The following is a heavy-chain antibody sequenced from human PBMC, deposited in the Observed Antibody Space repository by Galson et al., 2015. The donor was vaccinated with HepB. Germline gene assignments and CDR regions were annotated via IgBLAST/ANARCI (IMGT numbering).Heavy chain of an antibody. CDR3: ARAGDHYGSGTYYKRSMDV. Sequence: SGAEVKKPGESLKISCKGSGYSFTNYWIGWVRQMPGKGLEWMGLIYPGDSDTRYSPSFQGQVTISADKSISTAYLQWSSLKASDTAMYYCARAGDHYGSGTYYKRSMDVWGQGTTVTVSS. CDR1: GYSFTNYW. CDR2: IYPGDSDT. J-gene: IGHJ6*02. V-gene: IGHV5-51*01. D-gene: IGHD3-10*01.